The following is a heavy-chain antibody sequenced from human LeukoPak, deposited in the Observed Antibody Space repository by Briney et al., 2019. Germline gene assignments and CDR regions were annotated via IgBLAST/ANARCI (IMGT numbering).Heavy chain of an antibody. D-gene: IGHD6-6*01. Sequence: GGSLRLSCAASEFTFSKYAMSWVRQAPGKGLEWVSSISRSSSYIYYADSLKGRFTITRDNAKISLFLQMNSLRAEDTAVYYCARTAQSRSTKDYYYMDVWGKGTTVTVSS. CDR2: ISRSSSYI. J-gene: IGHJ6*03. V-gene: IGHV3-21*01. CDR3: ARTAQSRSTKDYYYMDV. CDR1: EFTFSKYA.